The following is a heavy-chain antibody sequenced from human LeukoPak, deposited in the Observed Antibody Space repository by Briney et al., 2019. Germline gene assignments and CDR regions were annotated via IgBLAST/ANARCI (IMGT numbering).Heavy chain of an antibody. J-gene: IGHJ4*02. D-gene: IGHD6-25*01. Sequence: ASVKVSCKASGYTFTGYYMHWFRQAPGQGLEWMGWINPDSGGTTTYAQKFQGRVTMTSDSSISTAYMELSSLRSDDTAVYYCARDPAPLSATPGDYFDYWGQGTLVTVSS. CDR1: GYTFTGYY. V-gene: IGHV1-2*02. CDR3: ARDPAPLSATPGDYFDY. CDR2: INPDSGGTT.